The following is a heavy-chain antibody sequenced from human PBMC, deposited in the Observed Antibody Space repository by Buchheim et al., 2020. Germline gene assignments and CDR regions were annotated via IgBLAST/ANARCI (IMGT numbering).Heavy chain of an antibody. J-gene: IGHJ5*02. V-gene: IGHV1-2*02. CDR3: ARGRKGRGWFDP. CDR1: GYTFTGYY. Sequence: QVQLVQSGAEVKKPGASVKVSCKASGYTFTGYYMHWVRQAPGQGLEWMGWINPNSGGTYFAQKFQGRVTMTSDTSISTAYMELSRLRSEDTAVYYCARGRKGRGWFDPWGQGTL. CDR2: INPNSGGT.